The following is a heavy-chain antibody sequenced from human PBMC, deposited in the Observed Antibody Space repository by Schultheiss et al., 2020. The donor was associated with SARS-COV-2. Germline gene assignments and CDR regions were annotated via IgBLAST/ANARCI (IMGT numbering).Heavy chain of an antibody. Sequence: GGSLRLSCVVSGFTVSSNYMSWVHQPPGRGLEWVSVLYRRGDTYYADSVKGRFTISRHNSKNTLFLQMNSLRTEDTAVYYCARHPADYDIFDMDVWGKGTTVTVSS. V-gene: IGHV3-53*04. CDR1: GFTVSSNY. CDR2: LYRRGDT. D-gene: IGHD3-9*01. J-gene: IGHJ6*03. CDR3: ARHPADYDIFDMDV.